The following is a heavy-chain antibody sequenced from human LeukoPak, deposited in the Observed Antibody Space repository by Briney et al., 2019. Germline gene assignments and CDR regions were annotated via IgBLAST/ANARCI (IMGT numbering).Heavy chain of an antibody. CDR3: ARVNPPTTSSGWSGGWFDP. D-gene: IGHD6-19*01. V-gene: IGHV4-34*01. CDR1: GGSFSGYY. Sequence: PSETLSLTCAVYGGSFSGYYWSWIRQPPGKGLEWIGEINHSGSTNYNPSLKSRVTMSIDTSKNQFSLKMTSVTAADTAVYYCARVNPPTTSSGWSGGWFDPWGQGTLVIVSS. CDR2: INHSGST. J-gene: IGHJ5*02.